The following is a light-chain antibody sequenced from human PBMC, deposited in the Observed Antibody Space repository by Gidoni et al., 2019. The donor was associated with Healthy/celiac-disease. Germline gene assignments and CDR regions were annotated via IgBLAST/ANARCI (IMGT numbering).Light chain of an antibody. CDR3: KQRSIWL. Sequence: EIVLTQSPATLSLSPGDRATLSYSASQRVRSYLAWYQQKPGQAPRLLIYDASNRATGTPASCSGSGSGTDFTITISSLEPEDFDVYYWKQRSIWLFGPGTKVDIK. CDR1: QRVRSY. J-gene: IGKJ3*01. V-gene: IGKV3-11*01. CDR2: DAS.